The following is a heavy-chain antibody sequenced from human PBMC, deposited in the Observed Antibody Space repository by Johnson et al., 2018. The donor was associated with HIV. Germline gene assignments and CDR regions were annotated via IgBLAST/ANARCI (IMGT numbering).Heavy chain of an antibody. D-gene: IGHD1-26*01. CDR3: ARGGGSYDRDAFDI. J-gene: IGHJ3*02. CDR2: INSDRSNT. V-gene: IGHV3-74*03. Sequence: VQLVESGGGLVQPGGSLRLSCAASGFTFGNYWMQWVRQAPGKGLMCVSRINSDRSNTKYADSVKGRFTISRDNAKNTLYLQMNSLRAEDTAVYYCARGGGSYDRDAFDIWGHGTMVTVSS. CDR1: GFTFGNYW.